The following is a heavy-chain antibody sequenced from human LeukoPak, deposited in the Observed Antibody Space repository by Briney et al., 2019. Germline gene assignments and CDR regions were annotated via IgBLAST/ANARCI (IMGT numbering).Heavy chain of an antibody. Sequence: PSETLSLTCAVYGGSFSGYYWSWLRQPPGKGLEWIGEINHSGSTNYNPSLKSRVTISVDTSKNQFSLKLSSVTAADTAVYYCARGRIAARPFYYYYYMDVWGKGTTVTISS. CDR3: ARGRIAARPFYYYYYMDV. J-gene: IGHJ6*03. V-gene: IGHV4-34*01. D-gene: IGHD6-6*01. CDR1: GGSFSGYY. CDR2: INHSGST.